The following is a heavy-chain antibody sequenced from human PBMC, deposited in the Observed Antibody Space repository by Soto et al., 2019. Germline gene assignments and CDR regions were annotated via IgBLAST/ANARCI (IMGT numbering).Heavy chain of an antibody. J-gene: IGHJ6*02. CDR1: GFTFSSYA. Sequence: QVQLVESGGGVVQPGRSLRLSCAASGFTFSSYAMHWVRQAPGKGLEWVAVISYDGSNKYHADSVKGRFTISRDNSKNTLYLQMNSLRAEDTAVYYCARGGSGWYKDGMDVWGRGATVTVSS. D-gene: IGHD6-19*01. CDR3: ARGGSGWYKDGMDV. V-gene: IGHV3-30-3*01. CDR2: ISYDGSNK.